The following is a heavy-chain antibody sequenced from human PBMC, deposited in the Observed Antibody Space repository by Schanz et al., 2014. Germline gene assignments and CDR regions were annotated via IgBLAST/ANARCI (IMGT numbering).Heavy chain of an antibody. J-gene: IGHJ4*02. D-gene: IGHD3-22*01. Sequence: QVQLVQSGAEAKKPGSSVTVSCKASGGTFSSFAIFWVRQAPGQGLEWMGTIIPILDITNYAQKFQGRVTITADKSTSTAYMELSNLRSEDTAVYYCARAGQDYSDSSGYATYYFGNWGQGTLVTVSS. V-gene: IGHV1-69*04. CDR1: GGTFSSFA. CDR2: IIPILDIT. CDR3: ARAGQDYSDSSGYATYYFGN.